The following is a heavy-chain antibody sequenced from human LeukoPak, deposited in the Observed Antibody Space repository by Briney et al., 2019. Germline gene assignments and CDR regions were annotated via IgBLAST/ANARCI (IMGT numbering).Heavy chain of an antibody. CDR2: IYYSGST. D-gene: IGHD6-13*01. CDR1: GGSISSYH. CDR3: VRQTVAAAGGHFDS. V-gene: IGHV4-59*08. J-gene: IGHJ4*02. Sequence: PSETLSLTCTVSGGSISSYHWSWIRQPPGKGLEWIGYIYYSGSTNYNPSLKSRVTISVDTSKNQFSLKVNSVTAADTAVYYCVRQTVAAAGGHFDSWGQGTLVTVSS.